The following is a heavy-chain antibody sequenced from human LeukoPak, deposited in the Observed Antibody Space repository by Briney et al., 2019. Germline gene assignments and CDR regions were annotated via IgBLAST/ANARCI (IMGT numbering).Heavy chain of an antibody. J-gene: IGHJ4*02. Sequence: GASVKVSCKASGYTFTSYYMHWVRQAPGQGLEWMGIINPSGGSTSYAQKFQGRVTMTRDTSTSTVYMELSSLRSEDTAVYYCERVQGDYVLDYWGQGTLVTVSS. V-gene: IGHV1-46*01. D-gene: IGHD4-17*01. CDR3: ERVQGDYVLDY. CDR1: GYTFTSYY. CDR2: INPSGGST.